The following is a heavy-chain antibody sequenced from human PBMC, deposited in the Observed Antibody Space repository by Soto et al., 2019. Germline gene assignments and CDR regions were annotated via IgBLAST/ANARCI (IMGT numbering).Heavy chain of an antibody. J-gene: IGHJ4*02. CDR3: AREIYDDYDSSGFDH. CDR1: AFTFKNHW. D-gene: IGHD3-22*01. Sequence: EVQLVESGGGLVQPGGSQRLSCAASAFTFKNHWMHWVRQVPGTGPVWVSRINGDGSFTSYADAVKGRFTISRDNAKNTLSLQMNSLRAEETAVYYCAREIYDDYDSSGFDHWGQGTLVTVSS. V-gene: IGHV3-74*01. CDR2: INGDGSFT.